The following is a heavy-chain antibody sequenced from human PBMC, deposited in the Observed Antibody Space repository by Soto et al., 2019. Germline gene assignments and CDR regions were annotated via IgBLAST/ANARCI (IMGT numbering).Heavy chain of an antibody. Sequence: GGSLRLSCAASGFTFSSFAMSWVRQAPGEGLEWVSGISGTTGSTYYADSVKGRFTISRDDSKNTLYLEMNSRTAGDTAAYYCEKANPDRDKSGYYQGFDHWGLGTPVTVSS. D-gene: IGHD3-3*01. V-gene: IGHV3-23*01. CDR3: EKANPDRDKSGYYQGFDH. J-gene: IGHJ4*02. CDR2: ISGTTGST. CDR1: GFTFSSFA.